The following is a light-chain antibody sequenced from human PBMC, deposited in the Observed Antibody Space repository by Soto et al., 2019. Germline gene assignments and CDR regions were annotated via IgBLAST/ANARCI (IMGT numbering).Light chain of an antibody. J-gene: IGKJ4*01. CDR2: GAS. Sequence: IVMTQSPATLSVSPGDSATLSCRASQSVRTNLAWYQLTPGQAPRLLIYGASTRATGVPARFSGTGSGTDFPLTIRSRQSDVFVFYYCQQYKDWPPLTSGGGTKVDIK. CDR1: QSVRTN. CDR3: QQYKDWPPLT. V-gene: IGKV3-15*01.